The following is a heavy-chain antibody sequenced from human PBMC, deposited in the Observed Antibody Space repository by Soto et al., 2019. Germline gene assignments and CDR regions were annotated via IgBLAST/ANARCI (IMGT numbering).Heavy chain of an antibody. CDR2: IYHSGST. CDR3: ARVGRGVVVPAIPWFDP. CDR1: GYSISSGYY. D-gene: IGHD2-21*02. Sequence: PSETLSLTCAVSGYSISSGYYWGWIRQPPGKGLEWIGSIYHSGSTYYNPSLKSRVTISVDTSKNQFSLKLSSVTAADTAVYYCARVGRGVVVPAIPWFDPWGQGTLLTLTS. V-gene: IGHV4-38-2*01. J-gene: IGHJ5*02.